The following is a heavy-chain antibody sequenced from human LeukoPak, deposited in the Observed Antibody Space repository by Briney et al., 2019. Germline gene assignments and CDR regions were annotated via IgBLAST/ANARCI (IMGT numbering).Heavy chain of an antibody. Sequence: GGSLRRSCAASGFTFSSYGMHWVRQAPGKGLEWVAVIWYDGSNKYYADSVKGRFTISRDNSKNTLYLQMNSLRAEDTAVYYCARDQGLRRGGYYFDYWGQGTLVTVSS. CDR1: GFTFSSYG. V-gene: IGHV3-33*01. J-gene: IGHJ4*02. D-gene: IGHD4-17*01. CDR2: IWYDGSNK. CDR3: ARDQGLRRGGYYFDY.